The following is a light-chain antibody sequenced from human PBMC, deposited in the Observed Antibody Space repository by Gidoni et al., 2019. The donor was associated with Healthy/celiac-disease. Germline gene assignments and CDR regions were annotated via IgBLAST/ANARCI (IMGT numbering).Light chain of an antibody. CDR2: GNS. CDR1: RSNIGAGYV. CDR3: QSYDSSLSGSV. V-gene: IGLV1-40*01. J-gene: IGLJ2*01. Sequence: QSVLTQPPSVSGAPGQRVTISCTGRRSNIGAGYVVHWYQQLPGTAPKPLIYGNSNRPSGVPDRFSGSKSGTSASLAITGLQAEDEADYYCQSYDSSLSGSVFGGGTKLTVL.